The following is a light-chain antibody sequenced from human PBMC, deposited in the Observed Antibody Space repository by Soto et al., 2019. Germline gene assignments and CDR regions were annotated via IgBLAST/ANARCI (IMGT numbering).Light chain of an antibody. CDR1: SSNIGAGYD. CDR2: GNS. CDR3: QSYDSSRSGYV. J-gene: IGLJ1*01. Sequence: QSVLTQPPSVSGAPGQRVTISCTGSSSNIGAGYDVHWYQQLPGTAPKLLIYGNSNRPSGVPDRFSGSKSGTSASLAITGLQAEDAADYYCQSYDSSRSGYVFGTGTKVTVL. V-gene: IGLV1-40*01.